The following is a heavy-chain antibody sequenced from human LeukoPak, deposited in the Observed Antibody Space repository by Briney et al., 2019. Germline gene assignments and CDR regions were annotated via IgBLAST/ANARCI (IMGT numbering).Heavy chain of an antibody. Sequence: SVKVSCKASGGTFSSYAISWVRQAPGQGLEWMGGIIPIFGTANYAQKFQGRVTITTDESTSTAYMELSSLRSEDTAVYYCARNRLEAYGDHGYFDYWGQGTLVTVSS. CDR1: GGTFSSYA. D-gene: IGHD4-17*01. CDR3: ARNRLEAYGDHGYFDY. J-gene: IGHJ4*02. V-gene: IGHV1-69*05. CDR2: IIPIFGTA.